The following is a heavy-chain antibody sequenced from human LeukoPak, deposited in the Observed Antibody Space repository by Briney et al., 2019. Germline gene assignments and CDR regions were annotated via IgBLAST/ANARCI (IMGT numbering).Heavy chain of an antibody. CDR3: ARDLAAARLDF. J-gene: IGHJ4*02. CDR1: GFTFSNHG. CDR2: IWCDGSQE. Sequence: GGSLRLSCSASGFTFSNHGRQWVRRAPGKVVGWVANIWCDGSQEYYADTVKGRFTISRDISKNTLYLQMNSLRAEDTAVYYCARDLAAARLDFRGQGTLVTVSS. D-gene: IGHD6-6*01. V-gene: IGHV3-33*01.